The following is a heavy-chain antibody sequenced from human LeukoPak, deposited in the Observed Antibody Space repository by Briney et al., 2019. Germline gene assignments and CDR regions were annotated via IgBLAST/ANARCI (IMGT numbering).Heavy chain of an antibody. Sequence: SVKVSCKASGGTFSSYAISWVRQAPGQGLEWMGGIIPIFGTANYAQKFQGRVTMTRDMSTSTVYMELSSLRSEDTAVYYCARVSVTRYYFDYWGQGTLVTVSS. J-gene: IGHJ4*02. CDR3: ARVSVTRYYFDY. D-gene: IGHD4-17*01. CDR1: GGTFSSYA. V-gene: IGHV1-69*05. CDR2: IIPIFGTA.